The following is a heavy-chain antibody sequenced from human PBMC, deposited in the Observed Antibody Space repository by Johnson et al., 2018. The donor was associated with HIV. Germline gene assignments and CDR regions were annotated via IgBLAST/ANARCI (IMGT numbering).Heavy chain of an antibody. Sequence: QVQLVESGGGVVQPGRSLRLSCAPSGFTFSSYAMHWVRQAPGKGLEWVAVISYDGNIKYYADSVKGRFTISRDNSKNTLYLQMNSLRAEDTAVYYCARAGYYYDSSGIFIPQDACDIWGQGTMVTVSS. CDR1: GFTFSSYA. V-gene: IGHV3-30-3*01. D-gene: IGHD3-22*01. J-gene: IGHJ3*02. CDR2: ISYDGNIK. CDR3: ARAGYYYDSSGIFIPQDACDI.